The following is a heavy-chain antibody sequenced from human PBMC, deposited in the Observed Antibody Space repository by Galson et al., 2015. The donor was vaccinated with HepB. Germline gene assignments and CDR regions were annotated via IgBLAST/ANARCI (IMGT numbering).Heavy chain of an antibody. CDR2: TYYRSKWYN. J-gene: IGHJ4*02. V-gene: IGHV6-1*01. CDR1: GDSVSTNSAA. D-gene: IGHD3-10*01. CDR3: ARDPDITGWFGFDY. Sequence: CAISGDSVSTNSAARNWIRQSPSRGLEWLGRTYYRSKWYNDYGVSVKSRITINPDTSKNQFSLQLNSVTPEDTAVYYCARDPDITGWFGFDYWGQGTLVTVSS.